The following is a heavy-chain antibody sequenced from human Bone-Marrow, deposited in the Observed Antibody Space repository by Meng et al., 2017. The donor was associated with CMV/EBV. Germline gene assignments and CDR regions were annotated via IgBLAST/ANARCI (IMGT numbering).Heavy chain of an antibody. J-gene: IGHJ6*02. CDR2: MNPNSGNT. CDR1: GYTFTSYD. CDR3: ARDLWSHLTSGSYFYNGMDV. D-gene: IGHD1-26*01. Sequence: ASVKVSCKASGYTFTSYDINWVRQATGQGLEWMGWMNPNSGNTGYAQKFQGRVTMTRNTSISTAYMELSSLRSEDTAVYYCARDLWSHLTSGSYFYNGMDVWGQGTTVTVSS. V-gene: IGHV1-8*01.